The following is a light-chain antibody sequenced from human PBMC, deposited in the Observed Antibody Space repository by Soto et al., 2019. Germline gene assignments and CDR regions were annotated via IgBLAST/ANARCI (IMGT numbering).Light chain of an antibody. Sequence: DIQMTQSPSSLSASVGDRVTITCRAGQYIGRYLNWYQQKPGKAPKLLIYAASNLEAGVPSRFRGSGSGTDFTFTISRLQPEDIATYYCQQYENLPTFGQGTRLENK. CDR1: QYIGRY. CDR2: AAS. J-gene: IGKJ5*01. CDR3: QQYENLPT. V-gene: IGKV1-33*01.